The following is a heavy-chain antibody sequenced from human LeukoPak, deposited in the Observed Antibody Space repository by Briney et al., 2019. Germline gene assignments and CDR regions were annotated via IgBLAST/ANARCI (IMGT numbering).Heavy chain of an antibody. J-gene: IGHJ4*02. CDR1: GGSISSSSYY. V-gene: IGHV4-39*07. D-gene: IGHD3-3*01. CDR3: ARAARTYYDFWPTSPLFDY. CDR2: IYYSGST. Sequence: PSETLSLTCTVSGGSISSSSYYWGWIRQPPGKGLEWIGSIYYSGSTYYNPSLKSRVTISVDTSKNQFSLKLSSVTAADTAVYYCARAARTYYDFWPTSPLFDYWGQGTLVTVSS.